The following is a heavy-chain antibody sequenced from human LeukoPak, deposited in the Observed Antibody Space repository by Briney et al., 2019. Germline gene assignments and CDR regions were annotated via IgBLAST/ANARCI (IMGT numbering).Heavy chain of an antibody. Sequence: SETLSLTCTVSGGSISTYYWTWIRQPPGKGLEWIGYISYSGTTNYNPSLKSRVTISVAPSKNQFSLKLRSVTAPDTAVYYCARDRGNYFDYWGQGTLVTVSS. CDR3: ARDRGNYFDY. CDR1: GGSISTYY. V-gene: IGHV4-59*01. D-gene: IGHD6-13*01. J-gene: IGHJ4*02. CDR2: ISYSGTT.